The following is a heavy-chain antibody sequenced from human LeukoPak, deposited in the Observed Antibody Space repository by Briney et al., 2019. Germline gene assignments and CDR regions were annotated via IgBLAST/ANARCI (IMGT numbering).Heavy chain of an antibody. V-gene: IGHV4-39*07. J-gene: IGHJ6*03. CDR2: IYYSGST. D-gene: IGHD6-19*01. CDR1: GGSISSSSYY. Sequence: PSETLSLTCTVSGGSISSSSYYWGWIRQPPGTGLEWIGSIYYSGSTYYNPSLKSRVTISVDASKNQFSLKLSSVTAADTAVYYCARAQWSTGLYYYYYYMDVWGKGTTVTVSS. CDR3: ARAQWSTGLYYYYYYMDV.